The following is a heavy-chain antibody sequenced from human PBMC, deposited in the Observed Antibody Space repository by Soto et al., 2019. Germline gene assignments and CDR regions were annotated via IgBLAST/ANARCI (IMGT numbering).Heavy chain of an antibody. D-gene: IGHD2-2*01. J-gene: IGHJ6*01. Sequence: PGGSLRLSCAGSGFTFRSYGMHWVRQAPGKGLEWVAVISYDGSNKYYADSVKGRFTISRDNSKNTLYLQMNSLRAEDTAVYSCARNQRPYVLGLPDPGAGYYYFGMDVWGQGTTVTVSS. CDR1: GFTFRSYG. CDR3: ARNQRPYVLGLPDPGAGYYYFGMDV. CDR2: ISYDGSNK. V-gene: IGHV3-30-3*01.